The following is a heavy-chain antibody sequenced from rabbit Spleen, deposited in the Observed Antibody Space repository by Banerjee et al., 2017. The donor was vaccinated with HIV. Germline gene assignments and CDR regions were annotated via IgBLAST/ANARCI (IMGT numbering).Heavy chain of an antibody. J-gene: IGHJ4*01. CDR2: INTYTGKP. V-gene: IGHV1S45*01. CDR1: GFSLSSYV. CDR3: ARDLASVVGWNFGL. D-gene: IGHD3-1*01. Sequence: QEQLEESGGGLFQPGGSLALTCKASGFSLSSYVMCWVRQAPGKGLQWIACINTYTGKPVYATWAKGRFTISRTSSTTVTLQMTSLTAADTATYFCARDLASVVGWNFGLWGPGTLVTVS.